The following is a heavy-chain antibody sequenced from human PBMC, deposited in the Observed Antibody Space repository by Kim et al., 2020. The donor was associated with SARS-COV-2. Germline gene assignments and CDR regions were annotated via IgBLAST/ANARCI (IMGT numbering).Heavy chain of an antibody. CDR2: IYPGDSDT. V-gene: IGHV5-51*01. CDR1: GYSFTSYW. CDR3: ARPPSWYSSGWYTEYYFDY. Sequence: GESLKISCKGSGYSFTSYWIGWVRQMPGKGLEWMGIIYPGDSDTRYSPSFQGQVTISADKSISTAYLQWSSLKASDTAMYYCARPPSWYSSGWYTEYYFDYWGQGTLVTVSS. D-gene: IGHD6-19*01. J-gene: IGHJ4*02.